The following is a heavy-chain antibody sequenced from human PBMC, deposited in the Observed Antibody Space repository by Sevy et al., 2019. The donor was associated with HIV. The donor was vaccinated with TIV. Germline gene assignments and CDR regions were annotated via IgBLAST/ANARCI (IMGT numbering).Heavy chain of an antibody. CDR3: ARDQLPGIVVVVAAIGFDP. D-gene: IGHD2-15*01. V-gene: IGHV3-48*02. CDR1: GFTFSSYS. Sequence: GGSLRLSCAASGFTFSSYSMNWVRQAPGKGLEWVSYISSSSSTIYYADSVKGRFTISRDNAKNSLYLQMNSLRDEDTAVYYCARDQLPGIVVVVAAIGFDPWGQGTLVTVSS. CDR2: ISSSSSTI. J-gene: IGHJ5*02.